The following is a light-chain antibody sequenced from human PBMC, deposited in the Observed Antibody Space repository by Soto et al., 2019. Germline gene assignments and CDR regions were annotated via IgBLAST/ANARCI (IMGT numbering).Light chain of an antibody. Sequence: EIVLTQSPGTLSLSPGERATLSCRASQSISSNYVAWYQQKPGQAPRLLIYDASTRATGIPNRYSGSGSGTDFPLTISLQEAEDFAVFYCQQYGDSTTFGQGTKVDIK. CDR3: QQYGDSTT. CDR1: QSISSNY. V-gene: IGKV3-20*01. J-gene: IGKJ1*01. CDR2: DAS.